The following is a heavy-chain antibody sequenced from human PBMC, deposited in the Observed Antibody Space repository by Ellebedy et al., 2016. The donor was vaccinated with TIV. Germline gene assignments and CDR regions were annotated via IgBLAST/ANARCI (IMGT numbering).Heavy chain of an antibody. Sequence: GESLKISXAASGFTVSSNYMSWVRQAPGKGLEWVSVIYSGGSTYYADSVKGRFTISRDNSKNTLYLQMNSLRAEDTAVYYCARDLGYSYGRAQEYWGQGTLVTVSS. CDR2: IYSGGST. CDR3: ARDLGYSYGRAQEY. J-gene: IGHJ4*02. V-gene: IGHV3-53*01. D-gene: IGHD5-18*01. CDR1: GFTVSSNY.